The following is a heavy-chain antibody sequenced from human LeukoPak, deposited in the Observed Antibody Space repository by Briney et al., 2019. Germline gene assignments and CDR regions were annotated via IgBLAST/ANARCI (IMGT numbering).Heavy chain of an antibody. Sequence: AGGSLRLSCAASGFTFSGSAMHWVRQASGKGLEWVGRIRSKANSYATAYAASVKGRFTISRDDSKNTAYLQMNSLKTEDTAVYYCTRWITMVRGPAPCYYYMDVWGKGTTVTVSS. V-gene: IGHV3-73*01. CDR2: IRSKANSYAT. D-gene: IGHD3-10*01. CDR1: GFTFSGSA. J-gene: IGHJ6*03. CDR3: TRWITMVRGPAPCYYYMDV.